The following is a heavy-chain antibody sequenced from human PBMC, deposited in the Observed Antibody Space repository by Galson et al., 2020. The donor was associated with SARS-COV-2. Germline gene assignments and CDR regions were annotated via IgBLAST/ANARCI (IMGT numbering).Heavy chain of an antibody. J-gene: IGHJ4*02. V-gene: IGHV3-30*04. CDR3: ARETDDYASGWYDY. CDR1: GFTFSSSS. D-gene: IGHD6-13*01. CDR2: ISYDGTTR. Sequence: GGSLTLSCRASGFTFSSSSMHWIRQAPGKGLEWVAIISYDGTTRYNFDSVKGRFTISRGNAKNTLFLQMDSLTTEDTAVYYCARETDDYASGWYDYWGQATLVTVSS.